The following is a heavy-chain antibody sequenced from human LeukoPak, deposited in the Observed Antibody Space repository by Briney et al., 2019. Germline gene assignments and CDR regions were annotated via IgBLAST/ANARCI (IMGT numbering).Heavy chain of an antibody. CDR2: FDPEDGET. CDR1: GYTLTELS. CDR3: ATGRRLHPPTDPQFDY. V-gene: IGHV1-24*01. D-gene: IGHD5-18*01. J-gene: IGHJ4*02. Sequence: ASVKVSCKFSGYTLTELSMHWVRQAPGKGLEGMGGFDPEDGETIYAHKFQGRVTMTEDTSTDTAYMELSSLRSEDRAVYYCATGRRLHPPTDPQFDYWGQGTLVTVS.